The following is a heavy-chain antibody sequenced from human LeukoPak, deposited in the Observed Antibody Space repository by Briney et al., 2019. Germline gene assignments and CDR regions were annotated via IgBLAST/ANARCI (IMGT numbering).Heavy chain of an antibody. V-gene: IGHV1-2*02. CDR2: INPNSGGT. CDR1: GYTFTGHY. Sequence: ASVKVSCKASGYTFTGHYIHWVRQAPGQGLEWMGWINPNSGGTNYAQKFQGRVTMTRDTSIDTAYMELRRLRSDDTAVYYCAREVAARHGVIDYWGQGTLVTVSS. D-gene: IGHD6-6*01. J-gene: IGHJ4*02. CDR3: AREVAARHGVIDY.